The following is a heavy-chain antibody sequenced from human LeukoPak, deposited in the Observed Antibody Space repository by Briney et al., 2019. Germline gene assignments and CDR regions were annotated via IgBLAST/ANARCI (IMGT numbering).Heavy chain of an antibody. J-gene: IGHJ4*02. D-gene: IGHD6-13*01. CDR2: ISSSSSYI. Sequence: GGSLRLSCAASGFTFSSYSMNWVRQAPGKGLEWVSSISSSSSYIYYADSVKGRFTISRDNAKNSLYLQVNGLRAEDTAVYYCARGVAAAGTEASFWGQGTLVTASS. CDR3: ARGVAAAGTEASF. V-gene: IGHV3-21*01. CDR1: GFTFSSYS.